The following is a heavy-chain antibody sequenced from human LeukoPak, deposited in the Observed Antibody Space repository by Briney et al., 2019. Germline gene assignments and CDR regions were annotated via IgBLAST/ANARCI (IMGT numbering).Heavy chain of an antibody. J-gene: IGHJ4*02. D-gene: IGHD5-24*01. CDR2: IYYSGST. V-gene: IGHV4-31*03. Sequence: PSETLSLTCTVSGGSTSSGGYYWSWIRQHPGKGLEWIGYIYYSGSTYYNPSLKSRVTMSVDTSNNQFSLKLRSVTAADTAVYYCARGGPRTDDYNFDYWGQGTLVSVSS. CDR1: GGSTSSGGYY. CDR3: ARGGPRTDDYNFDY.